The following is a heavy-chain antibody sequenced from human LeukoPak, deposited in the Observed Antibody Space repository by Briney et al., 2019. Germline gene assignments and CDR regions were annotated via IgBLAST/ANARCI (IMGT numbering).Heavy chain of an antibody. CDR2: INPNSGGT. J-gene: IGHJ4*02. V-gene: IGHV1-2*02. CDR1: GYTFTGYY. D-gene: IGHD2-2*01. Sequence: GGSLRLSCAASGYTFTGYYMHWVRQAPGQGLEWMGWINPNSGGTNYAQKFQGRVTMTRDTSISTAYMELSRLRSDDTAVYYCASRGYCSSTSCHDYWGQGTLVTVSS. CDR3: ASRGYCSSTSCHDY.